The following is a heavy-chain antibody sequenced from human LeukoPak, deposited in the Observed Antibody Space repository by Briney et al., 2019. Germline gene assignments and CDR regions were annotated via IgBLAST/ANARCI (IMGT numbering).Heavy chain of an antibody. Sequence: SETLSLTCTVSGGSISSSSYYWGWIRQPPGRGLEWILGIYYSGSTYYNPSLNRRVTMSVDTPKNQFSLKLSSVTAEDTAVYYCARDRCRASYGSSCPFDYWGQGTLVTVSS. D-gene: IGHD6-13*01. CDR2: IYYSGST. J-gene: IGHJ4*02. CDR1: GGSISSSSYY. V-gene: IGHV4-39*07. CDR3: ARDRCRASYGSSCPFDY.